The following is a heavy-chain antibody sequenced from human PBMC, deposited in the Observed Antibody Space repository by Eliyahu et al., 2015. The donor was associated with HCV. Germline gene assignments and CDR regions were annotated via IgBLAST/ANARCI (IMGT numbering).Heavy chain of an antibody. CDR3: AREYEGSSSWYDVGNWFDP. CDR2: TYTSGST. J-gene: IGHJ5*02. D-gene: IGHD6-13*01. CDR1: GGSXSSYX. V-gene: IGHV4-4*07. Sequence: QVQLQESGPGLVKPSETLSLTCTVXGGSXSSYXWSWIRQPAGKGLEWIGRTYTSGSTNYNPSLKSRVTMSVDTSKNQFPLKLSSVTAADTAVYYCAREYEGSSSWYDVGNWFDPWGQGTLVTVSS.